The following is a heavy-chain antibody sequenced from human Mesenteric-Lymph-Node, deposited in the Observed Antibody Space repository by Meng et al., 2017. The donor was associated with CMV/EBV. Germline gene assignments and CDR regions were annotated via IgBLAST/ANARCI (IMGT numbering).Heavy chain of an antibody. V-gene: IGHV3-74*03. Sequence: AAYGFTVRDYWMNWVGQAPGKGRVWVSRINSDGRSTTYADSVKGRFTISRDNAKNTLYLQMNSLRAEDTAVYYCVKGQYFDGTFDYWGQGTLVTVSS. CDR3: VKGQYFDGTFDY. J-gene: IGHJ4*02. CDR2: INSDGRST. CDR1: GFTVRDYW. D-gene: IGHD3-9*01.